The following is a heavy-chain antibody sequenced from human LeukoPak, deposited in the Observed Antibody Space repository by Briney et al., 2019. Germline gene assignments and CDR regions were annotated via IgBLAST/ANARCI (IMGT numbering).Heavy chain of an antibody. V-gene: IGHV1-18*01. CDR1: EYTLTELS. CDR2: ISAYNGNT. CDR3: ARVDYSSSWSPVGYYFDY. Sequence: GASVKVSCKVSEYTLTELSMHWVRQAPGQGLEWMGWISAYNGNTNYAQKLQGRVTMTTDTSTSTAYMELRSLRSDDTAVYYCARVDYSSSWSPVGYYFDYWGQGTLVTVSS. J-gene: IGHJ4*02. D-gene: IGHD6-13*01.